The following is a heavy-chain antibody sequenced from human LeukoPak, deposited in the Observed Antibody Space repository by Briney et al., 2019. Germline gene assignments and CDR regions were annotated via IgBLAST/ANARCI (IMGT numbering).Heavy chain of an antibody. CDR2: IYYSGST. CDR1: GGSISSGGYY. V-gene: IGHV4-31*03. CDR3: ASEGSINAFDI. D-gene: IGHD3-3*02. J-gene: IGHJ3*02. Sequence: SSETLSLTCTVSGGSISSGGYYWSWIRQHPGKGLEWIGYIYYSGSTYYNPSLKSRVTISVDTSKNQFSLKLSSVTAADTAVYYCASEGSINAFDIWGQGTMVTVYS.